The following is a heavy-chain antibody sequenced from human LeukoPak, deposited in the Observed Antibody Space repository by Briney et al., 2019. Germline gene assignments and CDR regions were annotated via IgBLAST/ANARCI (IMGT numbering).Heavy chain of an antibody. CDR3: ATSRTFDY. CDR2: INSDGSST. V-gene: IGHV3-74*01. J-gene: IGHJ4*02. D-gene: IGHD2-8*01. CDR1: GFTFSSYW. Sequence: PGGSLRLSCAASGFTFSSYWMHWVRQAPGKGRVWVSRINSDGSSTSYADSVKGRFTISRDNAKNTVYLQMNSLRAEDTAVYYCATSRTFDYWGQGTLVTVSS.